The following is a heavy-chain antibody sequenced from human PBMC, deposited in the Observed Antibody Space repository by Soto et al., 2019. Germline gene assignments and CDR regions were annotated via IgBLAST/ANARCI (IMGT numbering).Heavy chain of an antibody. D-gene: IGHD4-17*01. Sequence: PGGSLRLSCAASGFTFSSYGMHWVRQAPGKGLEWVAVIWYDGSNKYYADSVKGRFTISRDNSKNTLYLQMNSLRAEDTAVYYCARGGKKETRLRLYYYYYGMDVWGQGTTVTVSS. J-gene: IGHJ6*02. CDR3: ARGGKKETRLRLYYYYYGMDV. CDR1: GFTFSSYG. CDR2: IWYDGSNK. V-gene: IGHV3-33*01.